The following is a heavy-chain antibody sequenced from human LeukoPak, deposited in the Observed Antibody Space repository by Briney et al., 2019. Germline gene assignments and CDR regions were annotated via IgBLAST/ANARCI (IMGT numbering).Heavy chain of an antibody. CDR3: ARGGIRFLEL. D-gene: IGHD3-3*01. CDR2: INPSGGSI. Sequence: AGGSLRLSCAASGLLLSSYEMNWVRQAPGKGLEWVSYINPSGGSIYYADSVKGRFTISRDNAKNSLYLQMNSLRAEDTAVYYCARGGIRFLELWGQGTLVTVYS. V-gene: IGHV3-48*03. J-gene: IGHJ4*02. CDR1: GLLLSSYE.